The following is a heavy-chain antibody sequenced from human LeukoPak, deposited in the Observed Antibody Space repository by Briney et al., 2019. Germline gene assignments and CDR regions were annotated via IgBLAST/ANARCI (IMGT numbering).Heavy chain of an antibody. CDR1: GFTFSNHA. D-gene: IGHD3-3*01. J-gene: IGHJ6*02. Sequence: GSLRLSCAASGFTFSNHAMAWIRQPPGKGLEWIGYVYYTGSNNYNPSLKSRVTIPVDTSKNQLSLNLSSVTAADTAVYYCARHSGITIFGVVTYDMDVWGHGTTVTVSS. V-gene: IGHV4-59*08. CDR2: VYYTGSN. CDR3: ARHSGITIFGVVTYDMDV.